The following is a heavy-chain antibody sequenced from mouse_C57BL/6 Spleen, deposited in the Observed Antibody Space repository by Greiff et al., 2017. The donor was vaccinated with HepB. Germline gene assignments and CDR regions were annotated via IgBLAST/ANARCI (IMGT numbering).Heavy chain of an antibody. J-gene: IGHJ2*01. CDR2: ISYDGSN. CDR1: GYSITSGYY. V-gene: IGHV3-6*01. CDR3: ARDPGY. Sequence: EVQLQESGPGLVKPSQSLSLTCSVTGYSITSGYYWNWIRQFPGNKLEWMGYISYDGSNNYNPSLKNRISITRDTSKNQLFLKLNSVTTEDTATYYCARDPGYWGQGTTLTVSS.